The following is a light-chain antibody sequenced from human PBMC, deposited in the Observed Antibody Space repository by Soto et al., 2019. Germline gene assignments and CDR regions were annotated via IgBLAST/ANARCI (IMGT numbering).Light chain of an antibody. CDR2: DVS. CDR3: CSYAGSYSRV. V-gene: IGLV2-11*01. Sequence: QSALTQPRSVSGSPGQSVTISCTGTSSDVGAYNYVSWYQHHPGKAPKVMIYDVSERPSGVPDRFSGYKSDNKASLTISGLQAEDEADYYCCSYAGSYSRVFGGGTKVTVL. J-gene: IGLJ3*02. CDR1: SSDVGAYNY.